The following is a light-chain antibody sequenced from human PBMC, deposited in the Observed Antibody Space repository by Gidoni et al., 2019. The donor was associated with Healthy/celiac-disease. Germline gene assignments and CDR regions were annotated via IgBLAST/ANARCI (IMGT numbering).Light chain of an antibody. CDR2: AES. Sequence: DIQMTQSQSSLSASVGDRVTITCRASQSISSYLNWYQQKPGKYPKLLIYAESSLQRGGPSRFSGSGSGTDFNLTISSLQPEDFATYYCQKSYSTPFTFGPGTKVDIK. V-gene: IGKV1-39*01. CDR1: QSISSY. J-gene: IGKJ3*01. CDR3: QKSYSTPFT.